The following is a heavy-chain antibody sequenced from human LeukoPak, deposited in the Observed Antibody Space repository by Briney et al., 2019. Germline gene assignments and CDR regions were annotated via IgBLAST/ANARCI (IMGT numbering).Heavy chain of an antibody. CDR1: GGSISSTTW. D-gene: IGHD3-10*01. CDR3: ARLLRYYYGDRNAWFDP. V-gene: IGHV4-4*02. Sequence: PSETLSLTCTVSGGSISSTTWWTWVRQPPGKGLEWIGEIYHSGSTNYNPSLKSRVTISVDKSNNQFSLKLSSVTAADTAVYYCARLLRYYYGDRNAWFDPWGQGTLVTVSS. J-gene: IGHJ5*02. CDR2: IYHSGST.